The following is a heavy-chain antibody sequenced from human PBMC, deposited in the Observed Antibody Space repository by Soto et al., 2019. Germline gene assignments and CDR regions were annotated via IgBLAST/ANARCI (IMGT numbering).Heavy chain of an antibody. CDR3: AKSRVNYYGSGSYTFDY. CDR1: GFTFSSYG. J-gene: IGHJ4*02. D-gene: IGHD3-10*01. V-gene: IGHV3-30*18. Sequence: GGSLRLSCAASGFTFSSYGMHWVRQAPGKGLEWVAVISYDGSNKYYADSVKGRFTISRDNSKNTLYLQMNSLRAEDTAVYYCAKSRVNYYGSGSYTFDYWGQGTLVTVSS. CDR2: ISYDGSNK.